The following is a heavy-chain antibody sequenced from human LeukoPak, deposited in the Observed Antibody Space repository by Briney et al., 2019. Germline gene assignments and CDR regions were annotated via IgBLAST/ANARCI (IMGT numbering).Heavy chain of an antibody. J-gene: IGHJ4*02. D-gene: IGHD2-2*02. CDR2: IRQDGSEK. V-gene: IGHV3-7*04. CDR1: GFTFTTHW. CDR3: ARVAADNTLFDY. Sequence: PGESLIHSCTASGFTFTTHWMSWVRQAPGKGLEWVANIRQDGSEKHYVDSVKGRVTISRDNAENSLYLQMNSLRAEDTAVYYCARVAADNTLFDYWGQGTLVTVSS.